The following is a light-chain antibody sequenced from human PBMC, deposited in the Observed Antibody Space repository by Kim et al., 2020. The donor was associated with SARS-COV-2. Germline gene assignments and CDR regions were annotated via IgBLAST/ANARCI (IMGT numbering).Light chain of an antibody. CDR2: GKN. CDR3: NSRDSSGNHLV. J-gene: IGLJ2*01. CDR1: SPRSYY. Sequence: AVGPTVRSTCQGDSPRSYYASWYQQKPGQAPVLVIYGKNNRPSGIPDRFSGSSSGNTASLTITGTQAEDEADYYCNSRDSSGNHLVFGGGTQLTVL. V-gene: IGLV3-19*01.